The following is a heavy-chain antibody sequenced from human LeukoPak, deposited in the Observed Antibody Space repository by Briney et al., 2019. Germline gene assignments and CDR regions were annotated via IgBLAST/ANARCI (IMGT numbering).Heavy chain of an antibody. CDR3: AKSVLVDTAITY. Sequence: PGGSLRLSCAVSGFTFSNYWMKWVRQAPGKGLEWVASINKDGSGKYSVDSVKDRFTISRDNSKNTLYLQMNSLRAEDTAVYYCAKSVLVDTAITYWGQGTLVTVSS. V-gene: IGHV3-7*03. CDR2: INKDGSGK. D-gene: IGHD5-18*01. J-gene: IGHJ4*02. CDR1: GFTFSNYW.